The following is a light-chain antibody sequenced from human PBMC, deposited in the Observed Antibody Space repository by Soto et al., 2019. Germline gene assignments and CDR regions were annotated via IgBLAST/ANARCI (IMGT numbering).Light chain of an antibody. Sequence: DIQMTQSPSFLSASVGDRVTITCRASQGILDYVAWFQQKPGKAPNLLIYAASTLQSGVPSRFSGSASGTDFTLTISSLQPEDVATYYCQKYNTAPQTFGQGTKVEIK. CDR3: QKYNTAPQT. V-gene: IGKV1-27*01. CDR2: AAS. J-gene: IGKJ1*01. CDR1: QGILDY.